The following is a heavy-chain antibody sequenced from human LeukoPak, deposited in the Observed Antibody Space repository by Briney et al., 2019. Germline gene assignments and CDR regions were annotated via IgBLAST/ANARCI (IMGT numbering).Heavy chain of an antibody. J-gene: IGHJ4*02. D-gene: IGHD1-1*01. CDR2: VSYDGSYK. CDR3: ARAPGYGAAYYFDY. CDR1: GFTFSKFA. V-gene: IGHV3-30*04. Sequence: GGSLRLSCAAAGFTFSKFAMHWVRQAPGKGLEWVAVVSYDGSYKYYADSVKGRFTISRDNSKNTLYLQMNSLRAEDTAVYYCARAPGYGAAYYFDYWGQGTLVNVSS.